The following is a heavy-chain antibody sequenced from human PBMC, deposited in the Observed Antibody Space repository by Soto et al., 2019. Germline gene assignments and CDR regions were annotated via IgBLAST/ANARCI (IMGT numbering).Heavy chain of an antibody. D-gene: IGHD2-2*01. CDR2: ISDSGDTT. V-gene: IGHV3-23*01. Sequence: GGSLRLSCAASGFTFRSYGMSWVRQAPGKGLEWVSVISDSGDTTFYADSVKGRFTISRDNSKNTLHLQMNSLRAEDTAVYYCAKVPTSAIYFDYWGQGTLVTVSS. CDR1: GFTFRSYG. J-gene: IGHJ4*02. CDR3: AKVPTSAIYFDY.